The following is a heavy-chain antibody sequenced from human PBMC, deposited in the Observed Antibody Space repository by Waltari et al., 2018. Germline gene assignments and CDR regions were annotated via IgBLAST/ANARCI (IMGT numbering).Heavy chain of an antibody. Sequence: EVQLVESGGGLVQPGGSLRLSCAASGFTFSSYAMSWVRQAPGKGLEWVSAISGSGGSTYYADSVKCRFTISRDNSKNTLYLQMNSLRAEDTAVYYCAKPNLITMVRGFLFIIYAFDIWGQGTMVTVSS. CDR2: ISGSGGST. CDR3: AKPNLITMVRGFLFIIYAFDI. V-gene: IGHV3-23*04. J-gene: IGHJ3*02. CDR1: GFTFSSYA. D-gene: IGHD3-10*01.